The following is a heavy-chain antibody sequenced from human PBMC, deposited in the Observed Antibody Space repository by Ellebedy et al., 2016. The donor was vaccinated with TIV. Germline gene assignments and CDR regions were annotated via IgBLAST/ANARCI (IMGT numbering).Heavy chain of an antibody. CDR2: ISSHNGNS. CDR3: ARTRYSSSWPDF. D-gene: IGHD5-18*01. CDR1: GYNFINYG. J-gene: IGHJ4*02. V-gene: IGHV1-18*04. Sequence: AASVKVSCKASGYNFINYGYTWVRHDPGQGLEWVGYISSHNGNSNYGKNFEGRVTMTTDRPTATVFMELGSMRSDDTAMYYCARTRYSSSWPDFWGQGTLVTVSS.